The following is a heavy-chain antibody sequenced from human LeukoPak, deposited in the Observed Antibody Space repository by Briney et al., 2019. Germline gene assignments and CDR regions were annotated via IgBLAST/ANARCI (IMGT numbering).Heavy chain of an antibody. V-gene: IGHV3-48*02. J-gene: IGHJ2*01. CDR1: GFTFSSYG. CDR3: ARGDFGGNVWYFDL. Sequence: GRSLRLSCAASGFTFSSYGMTWVRQAPGKGLEWVSYISSGGGAIYYADSVRGRFTISTDNARNSLYLQMNSLRDEDTAVYYCARGDFGGNVWYFDLWGRGTLVTVSS. CDR2: ISSGGGAI. D-gene: IGHD4-23*01.